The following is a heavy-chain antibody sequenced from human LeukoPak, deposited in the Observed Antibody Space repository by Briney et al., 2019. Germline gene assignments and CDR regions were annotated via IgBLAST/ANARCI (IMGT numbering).Heavy chain of an antibody. V-gene: IGHV3-66*01. CDR2: IYVGGST. CDR1: GFTVSTKY. Sequence: GGSLRLSCAASGFTVSTKYMSWVRQAPGKGLEWVSVIYVGGSTNYGDSVKGRFTISRDNSKNTLYLQMNSLRAEDTAVYYCARDPDTYGYDYWGQGTLVTVSS. D-gene: IGHD5-18*01. J-gene: IGHJ4*02. CDR3: ARDPDTYGYDY.